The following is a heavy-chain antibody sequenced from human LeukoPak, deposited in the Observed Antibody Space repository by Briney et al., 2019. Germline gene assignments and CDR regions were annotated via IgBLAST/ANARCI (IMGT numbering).Heavy chain of an antibody. CDR3: ARARGYSYGYDAFDI. Sequence: GGSLRLSCAASGFTFSSYAMHWVRQAPGKGLEWVSYISSSSSTIYYADSVKGRFTISRDNAKNSLYLQMNSLRAEDTAVYYCARARGYSYGYDAFDIWGQGTMVTVSS. J-gene: IGHJ3*02. D-gene: IGHD5-18*01. CDR1: GFTFSSYA. CDR2: ISSSSSTI. V-gene: IGHV3-48*04.